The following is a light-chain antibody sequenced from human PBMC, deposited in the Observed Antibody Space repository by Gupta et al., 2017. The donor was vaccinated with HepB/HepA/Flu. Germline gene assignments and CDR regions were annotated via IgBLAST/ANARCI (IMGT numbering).Light chain of an antibody. CDR1: QSVLYSSNNMNY. Sequence: DIVMTQSPASLAVSLGERATINCKSSQSVLYSSNNMNYLAWYQRKPGQPPKLLIYWASTREYGVPDRFSGSGSGTDFTLTISSLQAEDVAVYYCQQDDSTPWTFGQGTKVEVK. J-gene: IGKJ1*01. CDR3: QQDDSTPWT. V-gene: IGKV4-1*01. CDR2: WAS.